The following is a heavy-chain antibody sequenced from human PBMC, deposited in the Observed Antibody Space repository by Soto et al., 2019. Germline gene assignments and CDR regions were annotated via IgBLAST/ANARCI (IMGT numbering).Heavy chain of an antibody. J-gene: IGHJ3*02. CDR1: GGSISSGDYY. CDR2: IYYSGST. D-gene: IGHD3-16*02. Sequence: SETLSLTCTVSGGSISSGDYYWSWVRQPPGKGLEWIGYIYYSGSTYYNPSLKSRVTISVDTSKNQFSLKLSSVTAADTAVYYCDRVFGEYDYVWGSYRQDAFDIWGQGTMVTVSS. CDR3: DRVFGEYDYVWGSYRQDAFDI. V-gene: IGHV4-30-4*01.